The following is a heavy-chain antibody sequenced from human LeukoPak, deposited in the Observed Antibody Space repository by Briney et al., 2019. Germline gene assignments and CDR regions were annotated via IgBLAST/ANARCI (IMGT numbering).Heavy chain of an antibody. J-gene: IGHJ3*02. CDR3: AKIGRHYYGSALKGAFYI. Sequence: GGSLRLSCAASGFTFSSYAMSWVRQAPGKGREWVSRISNNGGSTYYTDSVKGRFTISRDNSKNTLSLQMNSLRAEDTAVYYCAKIGRHYYGSALKGAFYIWGQGTMVTVSS. CDR2: ISNNGGST. V-gene: IGHV3-23*01. CDR1: GFTFSSYA. D-gene: IGHD3-10*01.